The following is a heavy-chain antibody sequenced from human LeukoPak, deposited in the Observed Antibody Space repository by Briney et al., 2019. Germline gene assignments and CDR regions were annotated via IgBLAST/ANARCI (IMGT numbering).Heavy chain of an antibody. D-gene: IGHD6-19*01. Sequence: GGSLRLSCTSSEITFSSYWMSWVRQPPGKGLEWVANIKQDGSEKYYVDSLKGRFTISRDNAKNSLYLQMNSLRVKDTAVYYCATSQTTSGRYGNAFDIWGQGTMVTVSS. J-gene: IGHJ3*02. CDR1: EITFSSYW. CDR2: IKQDGSEK. V-gene: IGHV3-7*01. CDR3: ATSQTTSGRYGNAFDI.